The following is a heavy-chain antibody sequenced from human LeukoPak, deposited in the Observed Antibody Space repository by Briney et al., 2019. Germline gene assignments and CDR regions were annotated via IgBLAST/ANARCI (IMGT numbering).Heavy chain of an antibody. Sequence: GGSLRLSCAASGFTFSSYEMNWVRQAPGKGLEGVSYISSSGSTIYYADSVKGRFTISRDNAKNSLYLQMNSLRAEDTAVYYCARDREDYYGMDVWGKGTTVTVSS. CDR1: GFTFSSYE. J-gene: IGHJ6*04. V-gene: IGHV3-48*03. CDR3: ARDREDYYGMDV. CDR2: ISSSGSTI.